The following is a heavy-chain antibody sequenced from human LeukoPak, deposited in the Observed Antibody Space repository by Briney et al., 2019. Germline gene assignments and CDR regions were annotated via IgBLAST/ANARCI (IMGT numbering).Heavy chain of an antibody. CDR3: ARGTFGGGNWFDP. CDR1: GFTVSSNY. CDR2: IYSGGST. D-gene: IGHD3-16*01. Sequence: GGSLRLSCAASGFTVSSNYMSWVRQAPGKGLEWVSVIYSGGSTYYADSVKGRFTISRDNSKNTLYLQMNSLRAGDTAVYYCARGTFGGGNWFDPWGQGTLVTVSS. V-gene: IGHV3-53*01. J-gene: IGHJ5*02.